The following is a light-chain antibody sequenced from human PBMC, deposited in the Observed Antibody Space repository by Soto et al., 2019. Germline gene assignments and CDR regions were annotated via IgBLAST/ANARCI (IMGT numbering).Light chain of an antibody. J-gene: IGKJ1*01. CDR3: QKYNIAPWT. CDR1: QGISSY. V-gene: IGKV1-16*01. Sequence: DIQITQSPSSLSASVGDRVTITCRASQGISSYLAWYQQKPGKAPKRLIYAASNLQSGVPSRFSGSGSGTDFTLTISSLQPEDVATYYCQKYNIAPWTFGEGTMVDVK. CDR2: AAS.